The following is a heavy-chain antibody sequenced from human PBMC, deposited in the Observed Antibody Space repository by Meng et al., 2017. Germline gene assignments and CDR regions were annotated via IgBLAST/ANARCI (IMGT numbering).Heavy chain of an antibody. J-gene: IGHJ4*02. CDR1: GGTFSSYT. Sequence: QGQLVQSGDEVKKPGSSVKVSCKASGGTFSSYTISWVRQAPGQGLEWMGRIIPILGIANYAQKFQGRVTITADKSTSTAYMELSSLRSEDTAVYYCARDLSGSGTFDYWGQGTLVTVSS. D-gene: IGHD3-10*01. V-gene: IGHV1-69*08. CDR2: IIPILGIA. CDR3: ARDLSGSGTFDY.